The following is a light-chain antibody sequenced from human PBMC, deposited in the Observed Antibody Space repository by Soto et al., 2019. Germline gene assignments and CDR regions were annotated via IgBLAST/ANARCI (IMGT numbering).Light chain of an antibody. J-gene: IGKJ1*01. V-gene: IGKV3-15*01. Sequence: EIVMTQSPATLSVSPGERATLSCRASQSVSSSLAWYQHKPGQAPRLLIYGASTRATGIPARFSGSGSGTEFTLTISSMQSEDLAVYDCQQYKNWLTWTFGQGTKGE. CDR2: GAS. CDR3: QQYKNWLTWT. CDR1: QSVSSS.